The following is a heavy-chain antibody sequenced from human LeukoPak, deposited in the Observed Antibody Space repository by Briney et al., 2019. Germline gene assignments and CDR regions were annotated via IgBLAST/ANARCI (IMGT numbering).Heavy chain of an antibody. CDR1: GFTFSSYA. D-gene: IGHD3-22*01. Sequence: GGSLRLSCAASGFTFSSYAMSWVRQAPGQGLEWVSAISGSGGSTYYADSVKGRFTISRDNSRNTLYLQMNSLRAEDTAVYYCAKRPAYDSSGSVRDYWGQGTLVTVSS. V-gene: IGHV3-23*01. J-gene: IGHJ4*02. CDR3: AKRPAYDSSGSVRDY. CDR2: ISGSGGST.